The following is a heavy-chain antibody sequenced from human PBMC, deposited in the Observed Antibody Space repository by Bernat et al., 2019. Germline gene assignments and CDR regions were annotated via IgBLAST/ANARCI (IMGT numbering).Heavy chain of an antibody. V-gene: IGHV4-59*12. D-gene: IGHD4-17*01. Sequence: QVQLQESGPGLVKPLETLSLTCTVSGGSISRYYWTWIRQPPGKGLEWIGYIYYSGSTKYNPSLKSRVTISVDTSKNQFSLKLSSVTAADTAVNYCARGVPTVTSGRFDYWGQGTLVTVSS. CDR3: ARGVPTVTSGRFDY. J-gene: IGHJ4*02. CDR2: IYYSGST. CDR1: GGSISRYY.